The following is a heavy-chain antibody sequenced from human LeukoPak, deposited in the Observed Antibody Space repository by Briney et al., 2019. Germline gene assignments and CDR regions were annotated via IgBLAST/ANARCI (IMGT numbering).Heavy chain of an antibody. CDR3: AKSVAGNLNWFDP. CDR1: GFTFSSYG. Sequence: GGSLRLSCAASGFTFSSYGMHWVRQAPGKGLEWVAVISYDGGNKYYADSVKGRFTISRDNSKNSLYLQMNSLRAEDTAVYYCAKSVAGNLNWFDPWGQGTLVTVSS. V-gene: IGHV3-30*18. J-gene: IGHJ5*02. D-gene: IGHD6-19*01. CDR2: ISYDGGNK.